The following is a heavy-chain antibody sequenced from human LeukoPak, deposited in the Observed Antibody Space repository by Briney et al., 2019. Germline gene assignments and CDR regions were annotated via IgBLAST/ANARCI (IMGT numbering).Heavy chain of an antibody. D-gene: IGHD6-6*01. V-gene: IGHV3-23*01. CDR2: ISSSGANA. CDR3: AKCGSSGPYYFDY. Sequence: GGSLTLSCAASGFTFRDAAMTWVRQAPGKGLEWVSLISSSGANAYYADSVKGRFTISRDNSKNTLYLQMNSLRAEDTAVYYCAKCGSSGPYYFDYWGQGTLVTVSS. J-gene: IGHJ4*02. CDR1: GFTFRDAA.